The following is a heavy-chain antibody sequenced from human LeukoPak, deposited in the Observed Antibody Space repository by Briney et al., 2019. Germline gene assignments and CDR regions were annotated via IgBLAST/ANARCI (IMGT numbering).Heavy chain of an antibody. CDR2: ISSSGYTI. V-gene: IGHV3-48*03. D-gene: IGHD6-6*01. J-gene: IGHJ4*02. CDR3: ARDLNSSPSYYFDY. Sequence: GASLRLSCEASGFTFSHYEMNWVRQAPGKGLEWVSYISSSGYTIYYADSVKGRFTISRDNTKNSLYLQMNSLRAEDTAVYYCARDLNSSPSYYFDYWGQGTLVTVSS. CDR1: GFTFSHYE.